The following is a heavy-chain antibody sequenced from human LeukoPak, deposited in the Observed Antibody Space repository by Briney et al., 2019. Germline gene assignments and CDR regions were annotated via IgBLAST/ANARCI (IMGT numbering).Heavy chain of an antibody. Sequence: PSETPSLTCTVSGGSMRNSYWSWIRQPAGKGLEWVGRIFTTGSTNYNPSLKSRVTMSIDTSKNQFSLKMTSVTAAGTAVYYCARDGVPLTNLVARPFHPWGQGTLVTVSS. V-gene: IGHV4-4*07. J-gene: IGHJ1*01. CDR1: GGSMRNSY. CDR2: IFTTGST. CDR3: ARDGVPLTNLVARPFHP. D-gene: IGHD1-14*01.